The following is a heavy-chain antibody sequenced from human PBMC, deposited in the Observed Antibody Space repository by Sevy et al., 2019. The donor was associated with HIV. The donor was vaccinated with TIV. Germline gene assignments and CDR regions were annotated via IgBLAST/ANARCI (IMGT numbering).Heavy chain of an antibody. CDR3: ARDHVKDGDLGDYYYFAMDV. Sequence: GGSLRLSCAASGFTLSDYYMSWIRQAPGKGLEWVSYISGSGSDIYYADSVKGRFSVSRDNAKNSLYLQMNSLRAEDTAVYYCARDHVKDGDLGDYYYFAMDVGGQGTTVTVS. CDR2: ISGSGSDI. J-gene: IGHJ6*02. D-gene: IGHD4-17*01. CDR1: GFTLSDYY. V-gene: IGHV3-11*01.